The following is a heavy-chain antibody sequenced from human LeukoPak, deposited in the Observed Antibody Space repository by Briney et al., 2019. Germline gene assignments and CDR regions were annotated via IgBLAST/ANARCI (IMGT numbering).Heavy chain of an antibody. D-gene: IGHD1-26*01. CDR2: INSRSSTI. V-gene: IGHV3-48*01. J-gene: IGHJ3*02. CDR3: AREVGTPQAFDI. CDR1: RFTFSNYG. Sequence: GGSLRLSCAASRFTFSNYGVNWVRQAPGKGLEWVSYINSRSSTIYYADSVRGRFTISRDNAKNSLYLQMNSLKAEDTAIYYCAREVGTPQAFDIWGQGIMVTVSS.